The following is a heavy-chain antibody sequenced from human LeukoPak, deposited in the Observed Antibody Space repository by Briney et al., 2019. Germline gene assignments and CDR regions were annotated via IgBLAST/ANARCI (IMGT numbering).Heavy chain of an antibody. CDR1: GYTFTGYY. CDR2: INPNSGGT. D-gene: IGHD1-26*01. V-gene: IGHV1-2*02. Sequence: GASVKVSCKASGYTFTGYYMHWVRQAPGQGLEWMGWINPNSGGTNYAQKFQGRVTMTRDTSISTAYMELSRLRSDDTAVYYCARSGSYLTNWFDPWGQGTLVTVSS. CDR3: ARSGSYLTNWFDP. J-gene: IGHJ5*02.